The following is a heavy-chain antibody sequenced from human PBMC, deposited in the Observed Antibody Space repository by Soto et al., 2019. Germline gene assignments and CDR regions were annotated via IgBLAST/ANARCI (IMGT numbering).Heavy chain of an antibody. D-gene: IGHD3-22*01. V-gene: IGHV3-33*01. CDR1: GFTFSSYG. J-gene: IGHJ4*02. Sequence: GGSLRLSCAASGFTFSSYGMHWVRQAPGKGLEWVAVIWYDGSNKYYADSVKGRFTISRDNSKKTLYLQMNSLRAEDTAVYYCARDLRYDSSGYYDYWGQGTLVTVSS. CDR2: IWYDGSNK. CDR3: ARDLRYDSSGYYDY.